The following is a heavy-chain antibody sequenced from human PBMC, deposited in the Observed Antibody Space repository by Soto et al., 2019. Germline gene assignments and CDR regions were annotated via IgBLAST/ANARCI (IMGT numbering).Heavy chain of an antibody. CDR2: MIPNCGNA. J-gene: IGHJ5*02. Sequence: GASVKVSCKASGGTFSSYAISWVRQAPGQGLEWMGWMIPNCGNADYAQKFQGRVTITRNTSISTAYMELSSLRSEDTAVYYCARGNSGSWYFMASYGNWFDPWGQGTLVTVSS. CDR1: GGTFSSYA. CDR3: ARGNSGSWYFMASYGNWFDP. V-gene: IGHV1-8*03. D-gene: IGHD6-13*01.